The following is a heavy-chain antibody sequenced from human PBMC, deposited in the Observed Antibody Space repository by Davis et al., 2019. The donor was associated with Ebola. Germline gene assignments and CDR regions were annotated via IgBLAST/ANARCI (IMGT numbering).Heavy chain of an antibody. Sequence: GGSLRLSCAASGFTFSTYDIYWVRLATGKGLEWVSAIGTAGDTYYSDSVKGRFTISRDNAKNSLYLQMNSLRAGDTAVYFCSRGDSSSSFFYYYAMEVWGQGTTVTVSS. V-gene: IGHV3-13*01. J-gene: IGHJ6*02. CDR3: SRGDSSSSFFYYYAMEV. CDR1: GFTFSTYD. D-gene: IGHD6-6*01. CDR2: IGTAGDT.